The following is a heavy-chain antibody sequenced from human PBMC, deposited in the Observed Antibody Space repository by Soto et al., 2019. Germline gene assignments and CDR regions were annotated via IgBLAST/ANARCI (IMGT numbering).Heavy chain of an antibody. CDR2: ISDYNGNT. D-gene: IGHD3-10*01. CDR1: GYSFTTYG. J-gene: IGHJ6*02. V-gene: IGHV1-18*01. CDR3: AREGYYSGSESYSPPRYYGLDV. Sequence: QVQLVQSGAEVKKPGASVKVSCKASGYSFTTYGISWVRQAPGQGLEWMGWISDYNGNTNYEKKFQGRVTMTTDTSTRTAYMELKILRSDDTAVYYCAREGYYSGSESYSPPRYYGLDVWGQWTTVTVS.